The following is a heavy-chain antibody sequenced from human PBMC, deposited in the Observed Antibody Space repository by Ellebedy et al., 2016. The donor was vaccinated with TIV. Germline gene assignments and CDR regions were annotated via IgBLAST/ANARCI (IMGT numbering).Heavy chain of an antibody. CDR3: ARLKRRIAAAGTHPYNWFDP. D-gene: IGHD6-13*01. CDR1: GYTFTGYY. J-gene: IGHJ5*02. V-gene: IGHV1-2*02. CDR2: INPNSGGT. Sequence: ASVKVSCXASGYTFTGYYMHWVRQAPGQGLEWMGWINPNSGGTNYAQKFQGRVTMTRDTSISTAYMELSRLRSDYTAVYYCARLKRRIAAAGTHPYNWFDPWGQGTLVTVSS.